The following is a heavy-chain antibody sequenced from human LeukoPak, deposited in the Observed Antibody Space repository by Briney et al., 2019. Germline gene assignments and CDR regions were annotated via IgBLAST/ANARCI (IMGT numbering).Heavy chain of an antibody. V-gene: IGHV3-23*01. CDR1: GFTFSSYA. D-gene: IGHD6-19*01. J-gene: IGHJ6*03. CDR2: ISGSGGST. CDR3: AKDRRPRLYYMDV. Sequence: GGSLRLSGAASGFTFSSYAMSWVRQAPGKGLEWVSVISGSGGSTYYADSVKGRFTISRDNSKNTLYLQMNSLRAEDTAVYYCAKDRRPRLYYMDVWGKGTTVTVS.